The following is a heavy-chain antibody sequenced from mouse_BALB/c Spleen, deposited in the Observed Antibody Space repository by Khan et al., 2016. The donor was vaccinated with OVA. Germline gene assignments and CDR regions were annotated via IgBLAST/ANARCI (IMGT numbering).Heavy chain of an antibody. CDR3: ARQPYYHYYIMDY. CDR1: GFSLTNYG. Sequence: VQLVESGPGLVAPSQSLSITCTISGFSLTNYGVHWVRQPPGKGLEWLVVIWSDGSTTYNSALKSRLTISKDNSKSQVFLKMNSLQNEDTAVYFCARQPYYHYYIMDYWGQGTSVTVSS. CDR2: IWSDGST. V-gene: IGHV2-6-1*01. D-gene: IGHD2-10*01. J-gene: IGHJ4*01.